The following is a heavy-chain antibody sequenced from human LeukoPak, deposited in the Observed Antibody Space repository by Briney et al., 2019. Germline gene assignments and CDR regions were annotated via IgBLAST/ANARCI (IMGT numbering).Heavy chain of an antibody. Sequence: ASVKVSCKTSGYTFTTYSIHWVRQAPGQGLEWMAWINVGNGNTKYSQNFQGRLTITADTSASTAYMELSSLRSEDTALYFCARDLIVYGSGSYFDYWGQGTLVTVSS. CDR3: ARDLIVYGSGSYFDY. J-gene: IGHJ4*02. D-gene: IGHD3-10*01. V-gene: IGHV1-3*01. CDR2: INVGNGNT. CDR1: GYTFTTYS.